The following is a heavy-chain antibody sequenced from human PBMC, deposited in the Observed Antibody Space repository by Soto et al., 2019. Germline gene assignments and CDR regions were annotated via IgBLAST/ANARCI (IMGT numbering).Heavy chain of an antibody. D-gene: IGHD3-16*01. J-gene: IGHJ3*02. CDR1: GFTFSSYA. Sequence: AGGSLRLSCAASGFTFSSYAMSWVRQAPGKGLEWVSAISGSGGRTYYADSVKGRFTISRDNSKNTLYLQMNSLRAEDTAVYYCARDGGKVVNAFDIWGQGTMVTVS. CDR3: ARDGGKVVNAFDI. CDR2: ISGSGGRT. V-gene: IGHV3-23*01.